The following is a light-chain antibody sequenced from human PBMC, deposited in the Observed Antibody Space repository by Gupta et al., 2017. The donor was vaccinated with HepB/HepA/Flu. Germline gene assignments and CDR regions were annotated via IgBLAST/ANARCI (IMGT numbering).Light chain of an antibody. CDR2: SNN. Sequence: QSVLTQPPSASGTPGPRVPISCAGSSSSSGSNTVNWYQQLPGTAPKLLIYSNNQRPSGVPDRFSGSKSGTSASLAISGLQAEDEADYYCAAWDDSRNGVVFGGGTKLTVL. CDR3: AAWDDSRNGVV. V-gene: IGLV1-44*01. CDR1: SSSSGSNT. J-gene: IGLJ2*01.